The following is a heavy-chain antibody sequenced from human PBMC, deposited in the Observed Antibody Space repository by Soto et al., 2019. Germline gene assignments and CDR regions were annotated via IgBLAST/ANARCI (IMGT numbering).Heavy chain of an antibody. CDR3: ARDYYDSSGYYSWYFDL. J-gene: IGHJ2*01. CDR2: IIPIFGTT. V-gene: IGHV1-69*06. Sequence: SVKVSCKASGGTFSSDAISWVRQAPGQGLEWMGGIIPIFGTTKYAQKFQGRVTITADKSTSTAYMELSSLRSEDTAVYYCARDYYDSSGYYSWYFDLWGRGTLVTVSS. D-gene: IGHD3-22*01. CDR1: GGTFSSDA.